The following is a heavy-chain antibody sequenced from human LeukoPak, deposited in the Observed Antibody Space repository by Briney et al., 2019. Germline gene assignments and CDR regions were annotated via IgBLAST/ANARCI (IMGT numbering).Heavy chain of an antibody. CDR1: GLTVSSNY. Sequence: GGSLRLSCSASGLTVSSNYMSWVRQAPGKGLEWVSPLYSDGTTYYADSVRGRFAISRDNSKNTLYLQMFSLRAEDTAMYYCANYDTTGFYFDQWGQGTLVTVSS. CDR3: ANYDTTGFYFDQ. J-gene: IGHJ4*02. CDR2: LYSDGTT. D-gene: IGHD3-22*01. V-gene: IGHV3-53*01.